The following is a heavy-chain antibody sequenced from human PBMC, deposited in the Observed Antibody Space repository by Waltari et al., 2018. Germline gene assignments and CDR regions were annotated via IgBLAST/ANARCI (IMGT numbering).Heavy chain of an antibody. CDR2: ISGSGVSP. CDR3: AKAGPSGEYPYWYFGL. V-gene: IGHV3-23*01. CDR1: GFAFSNYA. D-gene: IGHD4-17*01. Sequence: EVQLLESGGGLVQPGGSLRLSCAASGFAFSNYALSWVRQAPGKGLAWASKISGSGVSPYYADSVKGRFTISKDISQNTLFLHMNSLSAEDTAVYYCAKAGPSGEYPYWYFGLWGRGTLVSVSS. J-gene: IGHJ2*01.